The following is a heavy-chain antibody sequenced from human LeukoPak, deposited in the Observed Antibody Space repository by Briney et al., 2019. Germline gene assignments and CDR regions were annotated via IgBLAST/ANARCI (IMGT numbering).Heavy chain of an antibody. CDR3: ARQHAFGAVAGKFWPGDAFDI. D-gene: IGHD6-19*01. V-gene: IGHV5-51*01. J-gene: IGHJ3*02. CDR2: IYPGDSDT. CDR1: GYSFTSYW. Sequence: GESLKISCKGSGYSFTSYWIGWVRQMPGKGLEWMGIIYPGDSDTRCSPSFQGQVTISADKSISTAYLQWSSLKASDTAMYYCARQHAFGAVAGKFWPGDAFDIWGQGTMVTVSS.